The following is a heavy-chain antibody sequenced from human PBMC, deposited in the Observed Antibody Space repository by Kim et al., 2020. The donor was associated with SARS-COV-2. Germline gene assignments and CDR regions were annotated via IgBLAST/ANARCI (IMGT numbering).Heavy chain of an antibody. CDR3: ARDGFWGGSYYKAFDI. CDR1: GGSVSSGSYY. V-gene: IGHV4-61*01. J-gene: IGHJ3*02. CDR2: IYYSGST. D-gene: IGHD1-26*01. Sequence: SETLSLTCTVSGGSVSSGSYYWSWIRQPPGKGLEWIGYIYYSGSTNYNPSLKSRVTISVDTSKNQFSLKLSSVTAADTAVYYCARDGFWGGSYYKAFDI.